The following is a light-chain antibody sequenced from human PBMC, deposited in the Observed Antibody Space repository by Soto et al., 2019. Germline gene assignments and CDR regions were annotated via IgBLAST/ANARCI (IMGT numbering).Light chain of an antibody. CDR1: QDIGNF. Sequence: DIQMTQSLPTLSASVGYRVTITCQASQDIGNFLSWYQQKPGKVPKLLIFDASNLETGVPSRFSGSGSGTDFTLTISSLQPEDIETYYCQQYDNLPLAFGGGTKVDIK. V-gene: IGKV1-33*01. J-gene: IGKJ4*01. CDR2: DAS. CDR3: QQYDNLPLA.